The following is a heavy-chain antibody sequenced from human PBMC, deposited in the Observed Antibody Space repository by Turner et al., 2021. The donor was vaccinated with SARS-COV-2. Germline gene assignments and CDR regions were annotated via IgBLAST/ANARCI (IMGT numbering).Heavy chain of an antibody. CDR2: INPSGGIT. V-gene: IGHV1-46*01. CDR3: ATGYAYCGGDCSIDY. J-gene: IGHJ4*02. Sequence: IHWVRQAPGQGLEWMGIINPSGGITSYAQKFQGRVTMTRDTSTSTVYMELSSLRSEDTAVYYCATGYAYCGGDCSIDYWGQGTLVTVSS. D-gene: IGHD2-21*02.